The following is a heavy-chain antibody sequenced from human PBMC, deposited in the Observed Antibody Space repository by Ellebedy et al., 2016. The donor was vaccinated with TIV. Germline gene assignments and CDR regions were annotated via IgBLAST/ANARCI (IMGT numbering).Heavy chain of an antibody. CDR2: YYYSGSA. Sequence: MPSETLSPTCSVSGDSMISSTYFWGWIRQPPGRGLEWIGSYYYSGSAYYNQSLKSRVSMSVDTSRHDFSLKVDSVTAADTAVYYFAIQVVACTEFDHWGQGMLVTVSS. CDR3: AIQVVACTEFDH. D-gene: IGHD6-19*01. V-gene: IGHV4-39*07. CDR1: GDSMISSTYF. J-gene: IGHJ4*02.